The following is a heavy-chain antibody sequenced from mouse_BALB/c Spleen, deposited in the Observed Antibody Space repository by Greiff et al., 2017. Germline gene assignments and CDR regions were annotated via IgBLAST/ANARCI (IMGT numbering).Heavy chain of an antibody. CDR2: IWGDGST. D-gene: IGHD2-4*01. Sequence: VKLMESGPGLVAPSQTLSISCTASGFSLTSYGVNWVRQPPGKGLEWLGMIWGDGSTDYNSALKSRLVISKDNSKSQVFLKMNRLQTDDTARYYCARGDYEGFAYWGQGTLVTVAA. V-gene: IGHV2-6-7*01. J-gene: IGHJ3*01. CDR3: ARGDYEGFAY. CDR1: GFSLTSYG.